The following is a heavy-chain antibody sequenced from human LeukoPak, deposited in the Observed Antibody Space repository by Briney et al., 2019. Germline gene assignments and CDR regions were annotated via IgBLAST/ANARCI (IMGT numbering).Heavy chain of an antibody. V-gene: IGHV4-59*01. CDR3: ARDRPGGSSLDY. CDR2: IHYSGGT. D-gene: IGHD6-13*01. Sequence: SETLSLTCTVFGGSISGYYWSWLRQSPGKGLEWIGNIHYSGGTKYNPSLNSRVTISLETSKNQFSLNLSSVTAADTAVYYCARDRPGGSSLDYWGQGILVTVSS. J-gene: IGHJ4*02. CDR1: GGSISGYY.